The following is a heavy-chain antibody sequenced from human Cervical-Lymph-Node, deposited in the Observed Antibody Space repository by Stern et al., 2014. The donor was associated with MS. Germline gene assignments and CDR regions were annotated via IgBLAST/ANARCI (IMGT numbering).Heavy chain of an antibody. J-gene: IGHJ4*02. V-gene: IGHV3-23*04. Sequence: EVQLVESGGDLVQPGGSLRLSWAGSGFTFTSYAMNWVRPAPGKGLEWVSGMSVKGLNTYCADSVKGRFTISRDTSTHTLYLQMSSLRADDTAVYYCGVAGNYWGQGTLVPVSS. D-gene: IGHD1-1*01. CDR2: MSVKGLNT. CDR1: GFTFTSYA. CDR3: GVAGNY.